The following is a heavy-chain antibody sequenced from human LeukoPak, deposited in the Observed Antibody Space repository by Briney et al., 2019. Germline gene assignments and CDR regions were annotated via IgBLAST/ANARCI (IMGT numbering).Heavy chain of an antibody. V-gene: IGHV3-21*01. CDR2: ITSTTTYT. CDR1: GFIFNTFG. D-gene: IGHD2-8*01. CDR3: VRCIFVLHKRCSAFDV. J-gene: IGHJ3*01. Sequence: PGGSLRLSCSASGFIFNTFGMNWVRQAPGKGLEWVSSITSTTTYTYYADSVKGRFTISRDNAKNSLFLQMNSLRAEDTAVYYCVRCIFVLHKRCSAFDVWGQGTMVTVSA.